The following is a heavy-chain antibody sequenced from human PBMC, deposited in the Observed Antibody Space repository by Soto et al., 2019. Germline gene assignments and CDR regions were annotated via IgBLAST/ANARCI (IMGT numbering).Heavy chain of an antibody. V-gene: IGHV3-30-3*01. CDR2: ISYDGSNK. J-gene: IGHJ5*02. CDR1: GFTSSSYA. Sequence: GGSLRLSCAASGFTSSSYAMHWVRQAPGKGLEWVAVISYDGSNKYYADSVKGRFTISRDNSKNTLYLQMNSLRAEDTAVYYCARDPGYSYGYETTYNWFDPWGQGTLVTVSS. CDR3: ARDPGYSYGYETTYNWFDP. D-gene: IGHD5-18*01.